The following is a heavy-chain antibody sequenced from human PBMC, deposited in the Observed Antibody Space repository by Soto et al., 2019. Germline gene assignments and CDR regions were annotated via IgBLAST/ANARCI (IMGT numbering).Heavy chain of an antibody. J-gene: IGHJ4*02. CDR1: GGSISSYY. CDR3: ARLNSTVTTLDY. V-gene: IGHV4-59*08. D-gene: IGHD4-17*01. CDR2: IYYSGST. Sequence: SETLSLTCTFSGGSISSYYWSWIRQPPGKGLEWIGYIYYSGSTNYNPSLKSRVTISVDTSKNQFSLKLSSVTAADTAVYYCARLNSTVTTLDYWGQGTLVTVSS.